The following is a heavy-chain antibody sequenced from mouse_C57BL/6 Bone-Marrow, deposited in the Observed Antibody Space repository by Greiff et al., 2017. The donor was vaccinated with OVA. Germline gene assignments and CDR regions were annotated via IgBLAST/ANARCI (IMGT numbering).Heavy chain of an antibody. Sequence: EVPLQQSGAELVRPGASVKLSCTASGFNIKDDYMHWVKQRPEQGLEWIGWIDPENGDTEYASKFQGKATITADTSSNTAYLQLSSLTSEDTAVYYCTTFITTVVATPYYAMDYWGQGTSVTVSS. D-gene: IGHD1-1*01. V-gene: IGHV14-4*01. CDR2: IDPENGDT. CDR3: TTFITTVVATPYYAMDY. CDR1: GFNIKDDY. J-gene: IGHJ4*01.